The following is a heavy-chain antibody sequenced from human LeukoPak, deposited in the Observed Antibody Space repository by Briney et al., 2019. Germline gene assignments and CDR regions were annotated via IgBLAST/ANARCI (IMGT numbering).Heavy chain of an antibody. J-gene: IGHJ5*02. CDR1: GASISGSGYY. Sequence: RASETLSLTCAVSGASISGSGYYWGWIRQPPGKGLEWIGNIYSSGSTYYNASLQSRVTISIDTSKNQFSLKLSSVTAADTAVYYCARERFGEYNWFDPWGQGTLVTVSP. CDR2: IYSSGST. D-gene: IGHD3-10*01. CDR3: ARERFGEYNWFDP. V-gene: IGHV4-39*07.